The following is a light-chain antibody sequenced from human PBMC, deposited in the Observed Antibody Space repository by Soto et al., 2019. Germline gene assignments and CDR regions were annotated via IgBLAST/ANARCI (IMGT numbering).Light chain of an antibody. CDR3: HQSYSMPRPT. Sequence: DIQMTQSPSSLSASVGDRVTITCRASQSISNYLNWYQQKPGRVPKLLIYATSTLQSGDPSRFSGSGSGTDFTLTISRLQPEDVATYYSHQSYSMPRPTFGQGTKLEIK. CDR1: QSISNY. J-gene: IGKJ2*01. CDR2: ATS. V-gene: IGKV1-39*01.